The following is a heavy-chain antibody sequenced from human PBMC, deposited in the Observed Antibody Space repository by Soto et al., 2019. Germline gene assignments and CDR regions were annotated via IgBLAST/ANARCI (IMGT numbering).Heavy chain of an antibody. J-gene: IGHJ4*02. CDR3: ARRSMILGGYYFAY. Sequence: QVQLQESGPGLVKPSETLSLTCTVSGGSISSYYWSWIRQPPGKGLEWIGYIYYSGSTNYNPSLTSRVTRSVDTSKTQFSLKLSSVAAADTAVYYCARRSMILGGYYFAYWGQGTLVPVSS. CDR2: IYYSGST. CDR1: GGSISSYY. V-gene: IGHV4-59*08. D-gene: IGHD3-16*01.